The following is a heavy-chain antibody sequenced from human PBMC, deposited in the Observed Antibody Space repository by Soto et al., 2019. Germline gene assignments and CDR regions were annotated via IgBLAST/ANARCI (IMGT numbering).Heavy chain of an antibody. J-gene: IGHJ4*02. V-gene: IGHV4-39*01. CDR1: GGSISSYY. CDR3: ARRRTYYYNSIDYDY. Sequence: PSETLSLTCTVSGGSISSYYWSWIRQPPGKGLEWIGSFYYSGSTYHNPSLKSRVTISVDTSKNQFSLKLSSVTAADTAVYYCARRRTYYYNSIDYDYWGQGTLVTVSS. D-gene: IGHD3-22*01. CDR2: FYYSGST.